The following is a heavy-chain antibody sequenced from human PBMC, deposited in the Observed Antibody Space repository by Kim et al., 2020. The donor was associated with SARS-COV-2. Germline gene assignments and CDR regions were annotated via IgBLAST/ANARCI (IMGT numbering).Heavy chain of an antibody. Sequence: PSLKSRSTISQDTSKNQVSLRLSSVTAADTAVYYCARSAGSYYYYGMDVWGQGTTVTVSS. CDR3: ARSAGSYYYYGMDV. J-gene: IGHJ6*02. V-gene: IGHV4-59*12.